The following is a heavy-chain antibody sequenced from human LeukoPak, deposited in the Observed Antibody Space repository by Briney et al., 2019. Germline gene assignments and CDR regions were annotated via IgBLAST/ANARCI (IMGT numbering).Heavy chain of an antibody. D-gene: IGHD3-10*01. V-gene: IGHV4-34*01. CDR1: GGSFSVYY. CDR3: ARGRDVGRSRGFIPYGMDV. J-gene: IGHJ6*02. CDR2: VSDGGGT. Sequence: SETLSLTCAVSGGSFSVYYWGWLRQPPGKGLEWIGEVSDGGGTDYNPSLKSRVTMSVDTSKNQFSLRLSSVTAADTAVYYCARGRDVGRSRGFIPYGMDVWGQGTTVIVSS.